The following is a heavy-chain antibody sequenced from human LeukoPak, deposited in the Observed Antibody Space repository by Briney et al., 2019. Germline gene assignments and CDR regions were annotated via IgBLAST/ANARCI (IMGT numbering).Heavy chain of an antibody. CDR3: ARGKSRGSHIDY. J-gene: IGHJ4*02. CDR2: IYYSGST. Sequence: SETLSLTCTVSAYSISSGYYWGWIRQTPGKGLEWIGRIYYSGSTYYNPSLKSRVTISVDTSKNQFSLKLRSVTAADTAVYYCARGKSRGSHIDYWGQGTLVTVSS. D-gene: IGHD1-26*01. V-gene: IGHV4-38-2*02. CDR1: AYSISSGYY.